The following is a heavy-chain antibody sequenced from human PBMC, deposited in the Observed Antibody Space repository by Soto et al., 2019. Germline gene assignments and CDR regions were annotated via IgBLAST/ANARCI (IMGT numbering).Heavy chain of an antibody. V-gene: IGHV5-51*01. D-gene: IGHD5-12*01. CDR2: IYPGDSDT. CDR3: ARLKAVVTIHYYYYYGMDV. CDR1: GYSFTSYW. Sequence: GESLKISCKGSGYSFTSYWIGWVSQMPGKGLEWMGIIYPGDSDTRYSPSFQGQVTISADKSISTAYLQWGSLKASDTAMYYCARLKAVVTIHYYYYYGMDVWGQGTTVTVSS. J-gene: IGHJ6*02.